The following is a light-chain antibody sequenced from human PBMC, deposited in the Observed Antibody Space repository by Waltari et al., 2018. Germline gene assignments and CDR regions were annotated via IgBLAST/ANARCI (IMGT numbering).Light chain of an antibody. CDR1: QGVFSSSNSKTY. V-gene: IGKV4-1*01. J-gene: IGKJ5*01. Sequence: DIVMTQSPDSLAVSLGERATINCKSSQGVFSSSNSKTYIAWYKHKPGQPPKLLIYWASGRASGVPDRFSGSGSGTDFTLTISSLQPDDFATYYCQQYNTYPLTFGQGTRLEI. CDR2: WAS. CDR3: QQYNTYPLT.